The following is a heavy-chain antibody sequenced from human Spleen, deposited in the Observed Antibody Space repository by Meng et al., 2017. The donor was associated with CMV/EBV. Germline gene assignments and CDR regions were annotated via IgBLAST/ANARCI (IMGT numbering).Heavy chain of an antibody. V-gene: IGHV4-39*07. J-gene: IGHJ5*02. Sequence: SETLSLTCAVSGDSIGSSSYYWGWIRQPPGKGLEWIGSIYYTGSTYYSPSLESRVTISVDTSQNQFSLRLSSVTAADTAVYYCASVYGKGDWFDPWGQGALVTVSS. CDR3: ASVYGKGDWFDP. CDR1: GDSIGSSSYY. D-gene: IGHD2-8*01. CDR2: IYYTGST.